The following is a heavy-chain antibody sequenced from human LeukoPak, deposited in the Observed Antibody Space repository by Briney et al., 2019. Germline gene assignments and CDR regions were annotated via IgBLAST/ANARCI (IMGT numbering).Heavy chain of an antibody. CDR1: GYTFTSYD. CDR2: MNPSSGNT. D-gene: IGHD6-13*01. J-gene: IGHJ4*02. CDR3: ARGAGIAAAGFLDY. V-gene: IGHV1-8*01. Sequence: ASVKVSCKASGYTFTSYDINWVRQATGQGLEWMGWMNPSSGNTGYAQKFQGRVTMTRNTSISTAYMELSSLRSEDTAVYYCARGAGIAAAGFLDYWGQGTLVTVSS.